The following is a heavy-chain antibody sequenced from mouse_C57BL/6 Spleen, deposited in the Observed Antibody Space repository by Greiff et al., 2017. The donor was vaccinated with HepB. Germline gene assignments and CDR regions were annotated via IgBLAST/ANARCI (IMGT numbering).Heavy chain of an antibody. V-gene: IGHV1-61*01. J-gene: IGHJ1*03. CDR2: IYPSDSET. CDR3: ARSDYGSSLWYFDV. D-gene: IGHD1-1*01. CDR1: GYTFTSYW. Sequence: QVQLQQPGAELVRPGSSVKLSCKASGYTFTSYWMDWVKQRPGQGLEWIGNIYPSDSETHYNQKFKDKATLTVDKSSSTAYMQLSSLTSEDSAVYYCARSDYGSSLWYFDVWGTGTTVTVSS.